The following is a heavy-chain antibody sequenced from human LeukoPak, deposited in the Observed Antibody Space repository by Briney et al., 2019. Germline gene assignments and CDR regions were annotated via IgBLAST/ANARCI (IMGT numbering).Heavy chain of an antibody. CDR1: GFTFKNYG. CDR2: IRYDGSNT. D-gene: IGHD2/OR15-2a*01. CDR3: AKDGTSYYYIYY. Sequence: GGSLRLSCAASGFTFKNYGMHWVRQAPGKGLEWLAFIRYDGSNTYYADSVKGRFTVSRDDSKNTLYLQMNSLRGDDTAVYYCAKDGTSYYYIYYWGQGTLVTVSS. V-gene: IGHV3-30*02. J-gene: IGHJ4*02.